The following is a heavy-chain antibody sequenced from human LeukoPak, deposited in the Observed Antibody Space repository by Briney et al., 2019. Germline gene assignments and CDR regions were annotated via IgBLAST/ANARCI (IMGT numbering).Heavy chain of an antibody. D-gene: IGHD2-15*01. CDR2: ISGSGGST. V-gene: IGHV3-23*01. Sequence: GGSLRLSCAASGFTFSNYAMSWVRQAPGKGLEWVSAISGSGGSTYYADSVKGRFTISRDNSKNTLYLQMNSLRAEDTAVYYCAKSLRYCSGGSCYGGFDYWGQGTLVTVSS. CDR1: GFTFSNYA. CDR3: AKSLRYCSGGSCYGGFDY. J-gene: IGHJ4*02.